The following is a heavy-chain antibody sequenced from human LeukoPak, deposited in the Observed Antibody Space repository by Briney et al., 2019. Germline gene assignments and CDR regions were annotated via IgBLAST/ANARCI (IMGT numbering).Heavy chain of an antibody. V-gene: IGHV3-21*01. CDR2: IVGSSST. D-gene: IGHD6-13*01. Sequence: TGESLRLSCAASGFTFSNFAMTWVRQAPGKGLEWVSSIVGSSSTYYADSLKGRFTISRDSAKNSLYLQMNSLRAEDTAVYYCARIGAGSSRDYWGQGTLVTVSS. CDR1: GFTFSNFA. J-gene: IGHJ4*02. CDR3: ARIGAGSSRDY.